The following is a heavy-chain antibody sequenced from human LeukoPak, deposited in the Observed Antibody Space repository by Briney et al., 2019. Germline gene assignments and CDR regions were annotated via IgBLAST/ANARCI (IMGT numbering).Heavy chain of an antibody. CDR2: IRPEGSDK. D-gene: IGHD5-12*01. V-gene: IGHV3-7*01. J-gene: IGHJ4*02. CDR3: GRWGIVAALER. Sequence: PGGSLRLSCAASGFTLTNYWMGWVRQAPGKGLEWVANIRPEGSDKYYVDSVKGRFTISRDNAQNSLYLQMNSLRAEDSGVYYCGRWGIVAALERRGQGTLVTVSS. CDR1: GFTLTNYW.